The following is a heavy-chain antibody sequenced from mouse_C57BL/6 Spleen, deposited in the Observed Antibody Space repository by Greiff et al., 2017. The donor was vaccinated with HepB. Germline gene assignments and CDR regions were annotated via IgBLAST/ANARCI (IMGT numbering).Heavy chain of an antibody. D-gene: IGHD2-5*01. J-gene: IGHJ3*01. CDR3: AREDSYYSNRAWFAY. CDR1: GYAFSSSW. CDR2: IYPGDGDT. V-gene: IGHV1-82*01. Sequence: QVQLQQSGPELVKPGASVKISCKASGYAFSSSWMNWVKQRPGKGLEWIGRIYPGDGDTNYNGKFKGKATLTADKSSSTAYMQLSSLTSEDSAVYFCAREDSYYSNRAWFAYWGQGTLVTVSA.